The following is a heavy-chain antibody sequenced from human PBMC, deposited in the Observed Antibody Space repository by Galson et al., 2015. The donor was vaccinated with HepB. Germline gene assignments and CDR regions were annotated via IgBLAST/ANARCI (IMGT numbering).Heavy chain of an antibody. D-gene: IGHD3-10*01. CDR1: GFSLSTSGVG. J-gene: IGHJ4*02. CDR2: IYWDDDK. Sequence: PALVKPTQTLTLTCTFSGFSLSTSGVGVGWIRQPPGKALEWLALIYWDDDKRCSPSLKSRLTITKDTSKNQVVLTMTNMDPVDTATYYCAHHQEYYYGSGSYPFDYWGQGTLVTVSS. V-gene: IGHV2-5*02. CDR3: AHHQEYYYGSGSYPFDY.